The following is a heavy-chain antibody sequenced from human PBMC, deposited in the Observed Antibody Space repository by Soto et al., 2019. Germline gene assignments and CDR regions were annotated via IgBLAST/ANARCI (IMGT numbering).Heavy chain of an antibody. CDR2: IIPILGIA. J-gene: IGHJ5*02. V-gene: IGHV1-69*04. CDR1: GGTFSSYT. Sequence: SLKVSCKASGGTFSSYTISWVRQAPGQGLEWMGRIIPILGIANYAQKFQGRVTITADKSTSTAYMELSSLRSKDTAVYYCAREIIVVVPAPTHWFEPWG. CDR3: AREIIVVVPAPTHWFEP. D-gene: IGHD2-2*01.